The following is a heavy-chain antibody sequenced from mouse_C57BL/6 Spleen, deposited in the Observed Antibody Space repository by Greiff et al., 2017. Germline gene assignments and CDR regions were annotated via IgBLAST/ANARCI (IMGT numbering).Heavy chain of an antibody. V-gene: IGHV1-18*01. CDR1: GYTFTDYN. J-gene: IGHJ1*03. CDR3: ARSTVAYWYFDV. Sequence: EVQLQQFGPELVKPGASVKIPCKASGYTFTDYNMDWVKQSHGKSLEWIGDINPNNGGTIYNQKFKGKATLTVDKSSSTAYMELRSLTSEDTAVYYCARSTVAYWYFDVWGTGTTVTVSS. CDR2: INPNNGGT. D-gene: IGHD1-1*01.